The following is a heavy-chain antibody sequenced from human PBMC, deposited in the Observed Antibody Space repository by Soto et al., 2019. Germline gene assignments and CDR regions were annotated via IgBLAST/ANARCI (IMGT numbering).Heavy chain of an antibody. J-gene: IGHJ5*02. D-gene: IGHD3-22*01. CDR1: GYTFTSYA. V-gene: IGHV1-3*01. CDR3: ARPNYYDSSGYYEEGWFDP. CDR2: INAGNGNT. Sequence: ASVKVSCKASGYTFTSYAMHWVRQAPGQRLEWMGWINAGNGNTKYSQKFQGRVTITRDTSASTAYMELSSLRSEDTAVYYCARPNYYDSSGYYEEGWFDPWGQGTLVTVSS.